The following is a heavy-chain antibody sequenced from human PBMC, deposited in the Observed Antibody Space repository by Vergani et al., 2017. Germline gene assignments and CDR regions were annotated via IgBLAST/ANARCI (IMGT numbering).Heavy chain of an antibody. CDR3: ARVNTETNGQLYYFQHMDG. Sequence: QVQLQQWGGGLLKPSETLSLTCVVNGGSFTSYHWTWIRQSPGEGLEWVGDIDHTGRPEYNPSLKSRLTMSVDKSRTQFSLTLSSVTATDTAIYFCARVNTETNGQLYYFQHMDGRGEGAAVAVS. D-gene: IGHD4-11*01. CDR1: GGSFTSYH. V-gene: IGHV4-34*01. CDR2: IDHTGRP. J-gene: IGHJ6*03.